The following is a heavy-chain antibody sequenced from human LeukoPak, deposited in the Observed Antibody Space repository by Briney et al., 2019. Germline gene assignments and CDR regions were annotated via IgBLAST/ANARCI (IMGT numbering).Heavy chain of an antibody. CDR2: VDPEDGET. D-gene: IGHD5-18*01. CDR3: ARSRAGYSYGSANFDY. V-gene: IGHV1-69-2*01. J-gene: IGHJ4*02. CDR1: GYTFTDYY. Sequence: ASVKISCKVSGYTFTDYYMHWVQQAPGKGLEWMGLVDPEDGETIYAEKFQGRVTITADTSTDTAYMELSSLRSEDTAVYYCARSRAGYSYGSANFDYWGQGTLVTVSS.